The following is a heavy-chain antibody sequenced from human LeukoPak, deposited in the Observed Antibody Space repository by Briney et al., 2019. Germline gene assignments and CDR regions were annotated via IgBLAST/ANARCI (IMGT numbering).Heavy chain of an antibody. CDR1: GYTFTSYA. J-gene: IGHJ5*02. Sequence: ASVKVSCKASGYTFTSYAMNWVRQAPGQGLEWMGWINTNTGNPTYAQGFTGRFVFSLDTSVSTAYLQISSLKAEDTAVYYCAREGRGSLRYFDSRPISWFDPWGQGTLVTVSS. V-gene: IGHV7-4-1*02. CDR3: AREGRGSLRYFDSRPISWFDP. D-gene: IGHD3-9*01. CDR2: INTNTGNP.